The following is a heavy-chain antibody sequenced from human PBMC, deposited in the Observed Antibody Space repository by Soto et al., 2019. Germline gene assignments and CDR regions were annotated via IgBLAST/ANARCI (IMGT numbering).Heavy chain of an antibody. CDR2: MYHDGNT. Sequence: QVQLQESGPGLVKPSGTLSLICAVSGASITTNNWWSWVRQPPGKGLEWIGEMYHDGNTNYHPSLKSRVSISSDKSKNQLSLELTSVTAADTAVYYCAKDQSSGWGLDSWGQGTLVIVSS. J-gene: IGHJ4*02. CDR3: AKDQSSGWGLDS. CDR1: GASITTNNW. D-gene: IGHD6-19*01. V-gene: IGHV4-4*02.